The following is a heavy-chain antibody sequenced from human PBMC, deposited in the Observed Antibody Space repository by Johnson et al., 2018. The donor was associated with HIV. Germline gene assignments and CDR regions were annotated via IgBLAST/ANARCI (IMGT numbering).Heavy chain of an antibody. Sequence: VQLVESGGGLVKPGGSLRLSCAASGFTFSSYWMHWVRQAPGKGLMGVSRLNSDGSSVSYADFVKGRFTVSRDNAKNTLYLQMNSLRAEDPAVYYCAKSPGKDHGGNSGGIDILGQGTMVTVSA. V-gene: IGHV3-74*02. CDR1: GFTFSSYW. D-gene: IGHD4-23*01. J-gene: IGHJ3*02. CDR2: LNSDGSSV. CDR3: AKSPGKDHGGNSGGIDI.